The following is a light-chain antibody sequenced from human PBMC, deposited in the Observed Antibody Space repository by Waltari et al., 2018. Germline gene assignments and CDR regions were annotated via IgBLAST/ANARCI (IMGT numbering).Light chain of an antibody. J-gene: IGKJ4*01. V-gene: IGKV3-11*01. CDR2: DAS. Sequence: EIVLTQSPATLSLSPGERATLPCRASQSVSSYLAWYQQKPGQAPRLLIYDASNRAPGIPARFSGSGSGTDFTLTISSLEPEDFAVYYCQQRSNWLGTFGGGTKVEIK. CDR3: QQRSNWLGT. CDR1: QSVSSY.